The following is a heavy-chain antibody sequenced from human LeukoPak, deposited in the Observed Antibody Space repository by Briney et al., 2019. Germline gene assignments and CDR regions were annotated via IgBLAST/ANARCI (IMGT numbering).Heavy chain of an antibody. CDR2: IRYDGSSQ. J-gene: IGHJ4*02. CDR1: GFTFTNYG. V-gene: IGHV3-30*02. Sequence: GGSLRLSCAASGFTFTNYGIHWVRQAPGKGLEGVTFIRYDGSSQYYADSVKGRFSISRDNSKNTLYLQMNSLRTEDTAVYYCAKERLQWLFFNAVDYWGQGTLVTVSS. D-gene: IGHD3-22*01. CDR3: AKERLQWLFFNAVDY.